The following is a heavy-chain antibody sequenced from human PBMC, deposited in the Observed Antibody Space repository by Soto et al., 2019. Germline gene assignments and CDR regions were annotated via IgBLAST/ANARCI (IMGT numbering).Heavy chain of an antibody. Sequence: ESGGGLVQPGGFLRLTCAASGFSVSDYDMGWVRQAPGKGLEWVSLIRGDGGATYYAASVEGRLTTSRDTSENTVYLDMNYLRAEDTALYYCAKDRRGGEYPAFNLWGQGTMVTVSS. CDR1: GFSVSDYD. V-gene: IGHV3-23*01. CDR3: AKDRRGGEYPAFNL. J-gene: IGHJ3*01. D-gene: IGHD2-21*01. CDR2: IRGDGGAT.